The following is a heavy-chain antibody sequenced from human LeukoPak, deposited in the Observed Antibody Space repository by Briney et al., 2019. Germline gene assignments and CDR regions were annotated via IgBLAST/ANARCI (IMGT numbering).Heavy chain of an antibody. V-gene: IGHV4-39*01. D-gene: IGHD4-23*01. CDR2: IYYSGST. CDR3: ARHKLEGYGGNCFDY. J-gene: IGHJ4*02. Sequence: SETLSLTCTVSGGSISSSSYYWGWIRQPPGKGLEWIGSIYYSGSTYYNSSLKSRVTISVDTSKNQFSLKLSSVTAADTAVYYCARHKLEGYGGNCFDYWGQGTLVTVSS. CDR1: GGSISSSSYY.